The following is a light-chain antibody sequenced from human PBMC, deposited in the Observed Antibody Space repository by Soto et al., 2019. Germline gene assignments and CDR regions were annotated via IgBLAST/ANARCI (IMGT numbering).Light chain of an antibody. Sequence: QSVLTQPPSASGTPGQRVTISCSGSSSNIGSYTVNWYQQVPGTAPKLLVFHNDQRPSAVPDRFSGSKSGTSASLAISGLQSEDEADYYCAAWDAGLNGVIFGGGTKLTVL. J-gene: IGLJ2*01. CDR3: AAWDAGLNGVI. CDR2: HND. V-gene: IGLV1-44*01. CDR1: SSNIGSYT.